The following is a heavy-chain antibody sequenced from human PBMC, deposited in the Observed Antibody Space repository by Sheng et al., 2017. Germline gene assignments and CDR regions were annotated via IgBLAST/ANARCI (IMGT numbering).Heavy chain of an antibody. CDR3: ARESERSVVIPAAMNY. V-gene: IGHV3-33*01. D-gene: IGHD2-2*01. J-gene: IGHJ4*02. CDR2: IWYDGSNK. Sequence: QVQLAESGGGVVQPGRSLRLSCAASGFTFSSYGMHWVRQAPGKGLEWVAVIWYDGSNKYYADSVKGRFTISRDNSKNTLYLQMNSLRAEDTAVYYCARESERSVVIPAAMNYWGQGTLVTVSS. CDR1: GFTFSSYG.